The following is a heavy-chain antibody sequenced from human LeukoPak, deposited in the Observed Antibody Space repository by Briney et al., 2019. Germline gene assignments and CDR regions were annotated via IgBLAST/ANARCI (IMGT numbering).Heavy chain of an antibody. V-gene: IGHV3-30*18. Sequence: LSGGSLRLSCAASGSTFSSYGMHWVRQAPGKGLEWVAVISYDGSNKYYADSVKGRFTISRDNSKNTLYLQMNSLRAEDTAVYYCAKDRDRERTWYFDLWGRGTLVTVSS. D-gene: IGHD1-26*01. J-gene: IGHJ2*01. CDR3: AKDRDRERTWYFDL. CDR2: ISYDGSNK. CDR1: GSTFSSYG.